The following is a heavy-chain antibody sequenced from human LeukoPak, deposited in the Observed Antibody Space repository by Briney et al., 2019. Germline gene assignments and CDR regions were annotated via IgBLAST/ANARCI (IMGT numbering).Heavy chain of an antibody. J-gene: IGHJ4*02. D-gene: IGHD3-22*01. Sequence: PSETLSLTCTVSGDTINPYHWTWIRQTAGKGLEWIGRVHMSGSTNYNPSLWSRVAISMDNSKNQFSLKMNSVTAADTGVYYCARDESSRDDSGGYHYWGQGTLVTVSS. CDR3: ARDESSRDDSGGYHY. CDR1: GDTINPYH. CDR2: VHMSGST. V-gene: IGHV4-4*07.